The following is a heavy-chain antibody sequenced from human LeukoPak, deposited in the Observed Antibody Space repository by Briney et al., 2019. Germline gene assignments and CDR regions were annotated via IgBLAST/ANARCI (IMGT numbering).Heavy chain of an antibody. Sequence: PSETLSLTCTVSGYSISSGYYWGWIRQPPGKGLEWIGSIYHSGSTYYNPSLKSRVTISVDTSKNQFSLKLSSVTAADTAVYYCARGAVAGPDAFDIWGQGTMVTVSS. CDR1: GYSISSGYY. CDR3: ARGAVAGPDAFDI. CDR2: IYHSGST. J-gene: IGHJ3*02. V-gene: IGHV4-38-2*02. D-gene: IGHD6-19*01.